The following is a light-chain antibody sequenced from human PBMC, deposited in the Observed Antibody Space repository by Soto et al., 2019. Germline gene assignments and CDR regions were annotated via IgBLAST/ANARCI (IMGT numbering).Light chain of an antibody. J-gene: IGLJ3*02. Sequence: SYELIQPPSVSVAPGKTARITCGGNTIGSKSVHLSQQKPGQAPVLVIYYDTDRPSGIPERFSGSNSGNTATLTVSRVEAGDGADYYCQVGDGSSDHPVFGGGTKLTVL. CDR2: YDT. CDR1: TIGSKS. CDR3: QVGDGSSDHPV. V-gene: IGLV3-21*04.